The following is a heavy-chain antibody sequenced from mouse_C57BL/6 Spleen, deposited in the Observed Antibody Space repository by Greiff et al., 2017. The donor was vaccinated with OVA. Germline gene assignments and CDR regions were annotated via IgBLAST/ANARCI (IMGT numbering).Heavy chain of an antibody. D-gene: IGHD1-1*01. J-gene: IGHJ4*01. V-gene: IGHV1-59*01. CDR1: GYTFTSYW. CDR2: IDPSDSYT. Sequence: QVQLQQPGAELVRPGTSVKLSCKASGYTFTSYWMHWVKQRPGQGLEWIGVIDPSDSYTNYNQKFKGKATLTVDTSSSTAYMQLSILTSEDSAVYYCARTSTTVVRTAMDYWGQGTSVTVSS. CDR3: ARTSTTVVRTAMDY.